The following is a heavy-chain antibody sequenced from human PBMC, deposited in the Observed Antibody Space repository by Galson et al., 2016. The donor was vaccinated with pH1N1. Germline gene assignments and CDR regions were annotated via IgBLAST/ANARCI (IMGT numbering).Heavy chain of an antibody. D-gene: IGHD3-16*01. V-gene: IGHV4-31*03. J-gene: IGHJ4*02. CDR3: ARVPRGEQLYYFDY. CDR1: GGSISSGGHY. CDR2: IYYSGST. Sequence: TLSLTCTVSGGSISSGGHYWSWIRQHPGKGLEWIGYIYYSGSTYYNPSLKSRVSISVDTSKNQFSLKLSSVTAADTAVYYCARVPRGEQLYYFDYWGQGTLVTVSS.